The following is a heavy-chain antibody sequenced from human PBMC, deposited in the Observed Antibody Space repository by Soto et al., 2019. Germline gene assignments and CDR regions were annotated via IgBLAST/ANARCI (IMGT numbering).Heavy chain of an antibody. CDR2: INAYNGNT. CDR3: ARDQYCSGGSCYRPNGMDG. J-gene: IGHJ6*02. CDR1: GYTFTSYG. D-gene: IGHD2-15*01. Sequence: QVPLVQSGAEVKKPGASVKVSCKASGYTFTSYGISWVRQAPGQGLEWMGWINAYNGNTNYAQKLPGRVTMTTDPSTSTAYIELRRLRADDTAVYNWARDQYCSGGSCYRPNGMDGWGQGPTVTVSS. V-gene: IGHV1-18*01.